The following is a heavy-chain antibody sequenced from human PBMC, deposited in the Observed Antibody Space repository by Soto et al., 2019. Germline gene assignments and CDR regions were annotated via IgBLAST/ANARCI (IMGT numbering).Heavy chain of an antibody. CDR1: GFTFSSYG. Sequence: QVQLVESGGGVVQPGRSLRLSCAASGFTFSSYGMPWVRQAPGKGLEWVAVISYDGSNKYYADSVKGRFTISRDNSKNTLYLQMNSLRAEDTAVYYCAQDVEMATITGVDYWGQGTLVTVSS. J-gene: IGHJ4*02. CDR3: AQDVEMATITGVDY. D-gene: IGHD5-12*01. V-gene: IGHV3-30*18. CDR2: ISYDGSNK.